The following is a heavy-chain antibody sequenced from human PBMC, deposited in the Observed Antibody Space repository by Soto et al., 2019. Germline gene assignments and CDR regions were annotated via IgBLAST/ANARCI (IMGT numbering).Heavy chain of an antibody. J-gene: IGHJ5*02. CDR3: ARDLVIRYTGYELDL. V-gene: IGHV3-30-3*01. D-gene: IGHD3-9*01. Sequence: QMQLLESGGGVVQPGKALRLSCAASGFAFNSHSMHWVRQAPGKGLEWLALMTSDGSSKFYAVSVKGRCTISRDNSKNALYLEMNSLRSEDTAVYYCARDLVIRYTGYELDLWGQGTLVTVSS. CDR1: GFAFNSHS. CDR2: MTSDGSSK.